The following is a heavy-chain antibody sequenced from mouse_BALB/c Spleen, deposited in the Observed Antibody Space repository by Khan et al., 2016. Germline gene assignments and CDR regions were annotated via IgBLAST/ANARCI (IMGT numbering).Heavy chain of an antibody. V-gene: IGHV1-54*01. J-gene: IGHJ3*01. CDR3: ARLPALFAY. CDR2: INPGSGGT. CDR1: GYAFTNYL. Sequence: QVQLQQSGAELVRPGTSVKVSCKASGYAFTNYLIEWVKQRPGQGLEWIGVINPGSGGTNYTEKFKGKATLTADKSASTAYMQLSSLTSDDSAVYFCARLPALFAYWGQGTLVTVSA.